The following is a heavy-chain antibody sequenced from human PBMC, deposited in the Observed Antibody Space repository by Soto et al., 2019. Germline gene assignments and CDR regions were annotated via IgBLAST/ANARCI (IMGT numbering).Heavy chain of an antibody. V-gene: IGHV3-23*01. CDR1: GFTFSSYA. CDR3: AKGDSSAIDWFDS. J-gene: IGHJ5*01. Sequence: GGALRLSCAASGFTFSSYALCWARQPPGKGLEWVSTISGSGDSTFYPDSVRGRFTLSRDNSKNTLFLQMTNLRAEDTALFYWAKGDSSAIDWFDSWGQGSLVTVSS. D-gene: IGHD2-21*01. CDR2: ISGSGDST.